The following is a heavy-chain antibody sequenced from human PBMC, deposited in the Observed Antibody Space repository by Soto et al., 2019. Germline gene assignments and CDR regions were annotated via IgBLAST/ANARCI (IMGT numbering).Heavy chain of an antibody. CDR3: ARGLYYDILTGYSRLDY. CDR2: ISSNGGST. Sequence: GGSLRLSCAASGFTFSSYAMHWVRQAPGKGLEYVSAISSNGGSTYYANSVKGRFTISRDNSKNTLYLQMGSLRAEDMAVYYCARGLYYDILTGYSRLDYWGQGTLVTVSS. D-gene: IGHD3-9*01. J-gene: IGHJ4*02. CDR1: GFTFSSYA. V-gene: IGHV3-64*01.